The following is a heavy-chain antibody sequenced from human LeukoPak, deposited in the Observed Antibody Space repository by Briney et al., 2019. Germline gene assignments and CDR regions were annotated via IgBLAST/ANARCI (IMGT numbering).Heavy chain of an antibody. CDR2: ISAYNGNT. V-gene: IGHV1-18*01. CDR3: ARSSGGYQLHNAFDI. J-gene: IGHJ3*02. CDR1: VYTFTSYG. Sequence: ASVKVSCKASVYTFTSYGISWVRQAPGQGLEWMGWISAYNGNTNYAQKLQGRVTMTTDTSTSTAYMELRSLRSDDTAVYYCARSSGGYQLHNAFDIWGRGTMVTVSS. D-gene: IGHD2-2*01.